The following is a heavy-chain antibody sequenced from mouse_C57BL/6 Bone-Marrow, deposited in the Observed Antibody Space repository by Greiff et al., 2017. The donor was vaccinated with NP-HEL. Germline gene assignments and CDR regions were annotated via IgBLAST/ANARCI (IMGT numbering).Heavy chain of an antibody. Sequence: QVQLKQSGAELARPGASVKLSCKASGYTFTSYGISWVKQRTGQGLEWIGEIYPRSGNTYYNEKFKGKATLTADKSSSTAYMELRSLTSEDSAVYFCARPPIYYGYVPWFAYWGQGTLVTVSA. CDR2: IYPRSGNT. CDR1: GYTFTSYG. CDR3: ARPPIYYGYVPWFAY. J-gene: IGHJ3*01. D-gene: IGHD2-2*01. V-gene: IGHV1-81*01.